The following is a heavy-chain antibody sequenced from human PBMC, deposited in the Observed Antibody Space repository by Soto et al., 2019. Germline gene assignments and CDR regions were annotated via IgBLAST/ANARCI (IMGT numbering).Heavy chain of an antibody. CDR2: ISGSGGST. V-gene: IGHV3-23*01. Sequence: GGSLRLSCAASGFTFSSYAMSWVRQAPGKGLEWVSAISGSGGSTYYADSVKGRFTISRDNSKNTLYLQMNSLRAEDTAVYYSANLILGGLGGLFDYWGQGTLVTVSS. CDR3: ANLILGGLGGLFDY. D-gene: IGHD3-16*01. CDR1: GFTFSSYA. J-gene: IGHJ4*02.